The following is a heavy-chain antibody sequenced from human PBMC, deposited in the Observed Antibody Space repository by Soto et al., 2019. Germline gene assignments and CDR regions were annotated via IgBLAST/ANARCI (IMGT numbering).Heavy chain of an antibody. CDR2: IYYTGKT. V-gene: IGHV4-30-4*01. CDR1: GDYIHVGGYY. D-gene: IGHD2-2*01. CDR3: GRDLTSNANCIDP. Sequence: PSETLSLTCSVSGDYIHVGGYYWTWIRQRQGKGLEWMWYIYYTGKTYYNPSLESRLTMSVDRSKNQFSLRLTSVTATDTAVYFCGRDLTSNANCIDPWGQGTLVTVS. J-gene: IGHJ5*02.